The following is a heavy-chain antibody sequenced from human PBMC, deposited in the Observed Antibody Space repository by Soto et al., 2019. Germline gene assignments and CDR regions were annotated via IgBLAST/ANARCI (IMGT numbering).Heavy chain of an antibody. V-gene: IGHV4-4*02. D-gene: IGHD2-8*01. CDR1: GGSISSSNW. CDR2: IYHSGST. Sequence: SETLSLTCAVSGGSISSSNWWSWVRQPPGKGLEWIGEIYHSGSTNYNPSLKSRVTISVDKSKNQFSLKLSSVTAADTAVYYCARLYCTNGVCYKPVGGWFDPWGQGTLVTVSS. CDR3: ARLYCTNGVCYKPVGGWFDP. J-gene: IGHJ5*02.